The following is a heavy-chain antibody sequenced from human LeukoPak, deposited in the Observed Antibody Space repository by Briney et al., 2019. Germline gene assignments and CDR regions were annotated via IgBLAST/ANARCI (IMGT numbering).Heavy chain of an antibody. CDR1: GFTFNQYA. J-gene: IGHJ2*01. Sequence: GGSLRLSCTTSGFTFNQYALHWVRQAPGEGLEWVAVISYDGSNKYYADSVKGRFTISRDNSKNTLYLQMNSLRAEDTAVYSCARAPEWVVSWYFDLWGRGTLVTVSS. V-gene: IGHV3-30-3*01. CDR3: ARAPEWVVSWYFDL. CDR2: ISYDGSNK. D-gene: IGHD6-19*01.